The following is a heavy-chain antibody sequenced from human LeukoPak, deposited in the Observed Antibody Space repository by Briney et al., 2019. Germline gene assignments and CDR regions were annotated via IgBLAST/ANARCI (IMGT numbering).Heavy chain of an antibody. J-gene: IGHJ4*02. Sequence: ASVKVSCKASGYTFTGYYMHWVRQAPGQGLEWMGWINPNSGGTNYAQKFQGWVTMTTDTSTSTAYMELRSLRSDDTAVYYCARVNRVWARLPDYWGQGTLVTVSS. CDR2: INPNSGGT. CDR3: ARVNRVWARLPDY. D-gene: IGHD6-6*01. CDR1: GYTFTGYY. V-gene: IGHV1-2*04.